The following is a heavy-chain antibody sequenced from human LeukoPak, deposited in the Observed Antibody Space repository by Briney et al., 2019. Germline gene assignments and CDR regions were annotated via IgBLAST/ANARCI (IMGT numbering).Heavy chain of an antibody. V-gene: IGHV4-39*07. CDR1: GGSISSSSYY. J-gene: IGHJ4*02. CDR3: ARVTTSWELSPSSCDY. D-gene: IGHD1-26*01. Sequence: SETLSLTCTVSGGSISSSSYYWGWIRQPPGKGLEWIGTIYYSGSTYYSPSLKSRVTISVDTSKNQFSLKLSSVTAADAAVYYCARVTTSWELSPSSCDYWGQGTLVTVSS. CDR2: IYYSGST.